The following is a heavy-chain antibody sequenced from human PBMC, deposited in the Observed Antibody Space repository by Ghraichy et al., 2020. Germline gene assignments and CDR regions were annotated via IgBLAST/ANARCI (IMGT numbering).Heavy chain of an antibody. CDR2: IVVGSGNT. D-gene: IGHD1-26*01. CDR1: GFTFTSSA. CDR3: AANLLSGSSAPSY. Sequence: SVKVSCKASGFTFTSSAVQWVRQARGQRLEWIGWIVVGSGNTNYAQKFQERVTITRDISTSTAYMELSSLRSEDTAVYYCAANLLSGSSAPSYWGQGTLVTVSS. J-gene: IGHJ4*02. V-gene: IGHV1-58*01.